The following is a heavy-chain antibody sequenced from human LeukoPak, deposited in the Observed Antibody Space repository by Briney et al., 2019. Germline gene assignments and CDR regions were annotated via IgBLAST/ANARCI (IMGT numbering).Heavy chain of an antibody. D-gene: IGHD3-22*01. Sequence: PGRSLRLSCAASGFTFSSYAMHWVRQAPGKGLEWVAVISYDGGNKYYADSVKGRFTISRDNSKNTLYLQMNSLRAEDTAVYYCARDALHYYDSSGYYYHHNWFDPWGQGTLVTVSS. CDR3: ARDALHYYDSSGYYYHHNWFDP. CDR2: ISYDGGNK. J-gene: IGHJ5*02. CDR1: GFTFSSYA. V-gene: IGHV3-30-3*01.